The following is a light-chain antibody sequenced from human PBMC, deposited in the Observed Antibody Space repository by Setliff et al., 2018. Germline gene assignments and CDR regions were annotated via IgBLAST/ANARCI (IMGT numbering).Light chain of an antibody. Sequence: QSALTQPASVSGSPGQSITISCTGTSRDVGAHDFVSWYQQRPGKAPKLIIYDVNNRPSGVSNRFSGSKSGNTASLTISGLQAEDDADYYCSSHTTSSTWVFGGGTK. CDR3: SSHTTSSTWV. CDR1: SRDVGAHDF. J-gene: IGLJ3*02. V-gene: IGLV2-14*03. CDR2: DVN.